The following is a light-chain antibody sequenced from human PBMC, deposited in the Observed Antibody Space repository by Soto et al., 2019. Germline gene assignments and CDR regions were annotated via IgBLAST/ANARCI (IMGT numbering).Light chain of an antibody. Sequence: EIVMTQSPATLSVSPGERVTLSCRASQSVSRFLAWYQQRPGQAPRLLIYDTSTRATGVPARFSGSGSGTECSLTISSLQSEEFAVYYCQQYDNLPPCTFGQGTKLEVK. CDR3: QQYDNLPPCT. CDR1: QSVSRF. V-gene: IGKV3-15*01. CDR2: DTS. J-gene: IGKJ2*02.